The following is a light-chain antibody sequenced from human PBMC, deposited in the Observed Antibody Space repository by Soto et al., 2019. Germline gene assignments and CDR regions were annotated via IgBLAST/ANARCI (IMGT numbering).Light chain of an antibody. CDR2: DAS. CDR3: QQLHDYPIT. V-gene: IGKV1-5*01. CDR1: QSISSW. J-gene: IGKJ5*01. Sequence: DIQMTQSPSTLSASVGDRVTITYRASQSISSWLAWYQQKPGKAPKLLIYDASSLESGVPSRFSGSGSGTEFTLTISSLQPDDFATYYCQQLHDYPITFGQGTRLEIK.